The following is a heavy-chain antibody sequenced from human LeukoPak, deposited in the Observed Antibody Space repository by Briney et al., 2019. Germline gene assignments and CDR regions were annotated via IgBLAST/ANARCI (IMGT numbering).Heavy chain of an antibody. V-gene: IGHV4-4*07. CDR1: GDSISSYF. D-gene: IGHD2-15*01. CDR3: AREGSIGLYLDY. J-gene: IGHJ4*02. CDR2: IHTSGST. Sequence: SETLSLTCTVSGDSISSYFWNWIRQPAGGGLEWIGRIHTSGSTSYNPSLKSRVTMSIDTSKTQFSLRLTSVTAADTAIYYCAREGSIGLYLDYWGQGTLVTVSS.